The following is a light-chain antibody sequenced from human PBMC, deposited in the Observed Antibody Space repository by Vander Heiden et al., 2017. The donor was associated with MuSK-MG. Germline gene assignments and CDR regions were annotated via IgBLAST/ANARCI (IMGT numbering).Light chain of an antibody. J-gene: IGLJ2*01. CDR1: RSDVGAHNF. Sequence: SALTQPRSVAGSRGPSVAMPCTGTRSDVGAHNFVSWYQQHPGKAPKLMVYDVSKRPSGIPDRFSGSKSGNTASLTISGLQAEDEADYYCCSYADTYTLIFGGGTKVTVL. CDR3: CSYADTYTLI. V-gene: IGLV2-11*01. CDR2: DVS.